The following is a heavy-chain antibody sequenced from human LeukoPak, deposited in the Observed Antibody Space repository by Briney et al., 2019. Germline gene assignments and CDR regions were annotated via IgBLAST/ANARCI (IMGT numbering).Heavy chain of an antibody. J-gene: IGHJ5*02. CDR2: INPNSGGT. V-gene: IGHV1-2*02. CDR1: GYIFTSYN. CDR3: ARPMGGQWLVPEGDWFDP. Sequence: ASVKVSCKASGYIFTSYNIYWVRQAPGQGLEWMGWINPNSGGTNYAQKFQGRVTMTRDTSISTAYMELSRLRSDDTAVYYCARPMGGQWLVPEGDWFDPWGQGTLVTVSS. D-gene: IGHD6-19*01.